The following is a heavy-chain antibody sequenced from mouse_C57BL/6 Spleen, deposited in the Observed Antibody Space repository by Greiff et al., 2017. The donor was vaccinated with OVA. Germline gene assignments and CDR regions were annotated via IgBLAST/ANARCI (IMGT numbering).Heavy chain of an antibody. J-gene: IGHJ3*01. CDR2: IYPGDGDT. D-gene: IGHD1-1*01. Sequence: VHLVESGAELVKPGASVKISCKASGYAFSSYWMNWVKQRPGKGLEWIGQIYPGDGDTNYNGKFKGKATLTADKSSSTAYMQLSSLTSEDSAVYFCARPWDYGSGFAYWGQGTLVTVSA. V-gene: IGHV1-80*01. CDR1: GYAFSSYW. CDR3: ARPWDYGSGFAY.